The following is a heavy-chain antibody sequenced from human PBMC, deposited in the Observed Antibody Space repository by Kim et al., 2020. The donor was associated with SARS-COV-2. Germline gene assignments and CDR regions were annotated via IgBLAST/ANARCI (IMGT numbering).Heavy chain of an antibody. V-gene: IGHV1-24*01. D-gene: IGHD6-19*01. CDR2: FYPEDGET. J-gene: IGHJ6*02. CDR3: ATGVAVAGRSSDYYYYYGMDV. Sequence: ASVNVSCKVSGYTLTELSMHWVRQAPGKGLEWMGGFYPEDGETIYAQKFQGRVTMTEDTSTDTAYMELSSLRSEDTAVYYCATGVAVAGRSSDYYYYYGMDVWGQGTTVTVSS. CDR1: GYTLTELS.